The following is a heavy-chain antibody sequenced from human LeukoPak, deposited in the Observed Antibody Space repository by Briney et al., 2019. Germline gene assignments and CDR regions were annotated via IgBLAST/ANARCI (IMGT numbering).Heavy chain of an antibody. Sequence: PGGSLRLSCAASAITFSTYAMSWVRQAPGKGLECGSVISGGAGSTYYADSVKGRFTISRDNSKNTLYLQMNSLRAEDTAVYYCAKDKYNFWSGSNYYYMDVWGKGTTVTVSS. CDR3: AKDKYNFWSGSNYYYMDV. CDR1: AITFSTYA. D-gene: IGHD3-3*01. J-gene: IGHJ6*03. V-gene: IGHV3-23*01. CDR2: ISGGAGST.